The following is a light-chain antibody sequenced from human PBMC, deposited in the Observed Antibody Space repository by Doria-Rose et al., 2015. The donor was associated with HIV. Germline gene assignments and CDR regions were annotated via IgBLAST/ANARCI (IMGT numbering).Light chain of an antibody. CDR1: QSLSSTY. Sequence: EIVLTQSPGTLSLSPGERATLSCRASQSLSSTYLAWHQQKPGQAPSLLIYDGSTRATGIPDRFSASGSWTDFTLTINRLEPEDFALYYCHQYGTSWTFGQGTKVEI. J-gene: IGKJ1*01. CDR3: HQYGTSWT. V-gene: IGKV3-20*01. CDR2: DGS.